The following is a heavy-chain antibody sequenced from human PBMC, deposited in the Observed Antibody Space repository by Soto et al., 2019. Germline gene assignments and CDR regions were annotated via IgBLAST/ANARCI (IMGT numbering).Heavy chain of an antibody. Sequence: ALVKVSCKASGGTFSSYAISWVRQAPGQGLEWMGGIIPIFGTANYAQKFQGRVTITADESTSTAYMELSSLRSEDTAVYYCARDKTRIAAEGYYFGYWGQGTLVTVSS. D-gene: IGHD6-13*01. CDR3: ARDKTRIAAEGYYFGY. CDR1: GGTFSSYA. J-gene: IGHJ4*02. CDR2: IIPIFGTA. V-gene: IGHV1-69*13.